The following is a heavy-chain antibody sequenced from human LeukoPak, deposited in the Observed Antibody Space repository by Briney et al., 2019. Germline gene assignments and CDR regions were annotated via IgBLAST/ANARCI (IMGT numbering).Heavy chain of an antibody. D-gene: IGHD2-2*01. V-gene: IGHV4-59*01. CDR3: ARAGVAAALGRFDY. Sequence: SETLSLTCTVSGGSISSFYWNWIRQPPGKELEWIGYIYYSGSANYNPSLKNRVSISVDTSKNQFSLNLSSVTAADTAVYYCARAGVAAALGRFDYWGRGTLVTVSS. CDR2: IYYSGSA. J-gene: IGHJ4*02. CDR1: GGSISSFY.